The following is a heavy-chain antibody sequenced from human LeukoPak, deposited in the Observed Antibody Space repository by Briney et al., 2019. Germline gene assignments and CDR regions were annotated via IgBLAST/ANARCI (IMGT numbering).Heavy chain of an antibody. D-gene: IGHD6-13*01. CDR3: ARGSSSWYYYYYYMDV. CDR1: GYTFTGYY. J-gene: IGHJ6*03. CDR2: ISAYNGNT. V-gene: IGHV1-18*04. Sequence: ASVKVSCKASGYTFTGYYMHWVRQAPGQGLEWMGWISAYNGNTNYAQKLQGRVTMTTDTSTSTAYMALRSLRSDDTAVYYCARGSSSWYYYYYYMDVWGKGTTVTVSS.